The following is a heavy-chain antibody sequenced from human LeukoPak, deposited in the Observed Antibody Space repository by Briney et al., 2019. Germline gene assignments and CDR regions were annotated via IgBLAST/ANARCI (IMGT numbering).Heavy chain of an antibody. CDR3: ARGVGDGYNYVNDY. CDR1: GASINSYY. CDR2: IYYSGST. V-gene: IGHV4-59*01. J-gene: IGHJ4*02. Sequence: SETLSLTCTVSGASINSYYWSWIRQPPGKGLEWIGYIYYSGSTNYNPSLKSRVTISVDTSKNQFSLKLSSVTAADTAVYYCARGVGDGYNYVNDYWGQGTLVTVSS. D-gene: IGHD5-24*01.